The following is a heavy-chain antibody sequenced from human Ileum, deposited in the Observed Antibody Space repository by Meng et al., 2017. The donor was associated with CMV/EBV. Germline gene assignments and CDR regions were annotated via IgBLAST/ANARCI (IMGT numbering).Heavy chain of an antibody. V-gene: IGHV3-21*06. J-gene: IGHJ4*02. Sequence: SGFTFSSYTLNWVRQAPGKGLEWVSSISVTSAWIYYADSVKDRFTISRDNAKNSLYLQMNSLRAEDTAVYYCARDFTPEISHPLFDYWGRGTLVTVSS. CDR3: ARDFTPEISHPLFDY. D-gene: IGHD1-14*01. CDR1: GFTFSSYT. CDR2: ISVTSAWI.